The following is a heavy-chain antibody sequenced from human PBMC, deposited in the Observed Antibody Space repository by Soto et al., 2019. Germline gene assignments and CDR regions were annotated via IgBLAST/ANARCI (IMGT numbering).Heavy chain of an antibody. D-gene: IGHD3-22*01. CDR1: GGSFSGYY. CDR2: INHSGST. V-gene: IGHV4-34*01. J-gene: IGHJ4*02. Sequence: SETLSLTCAVYGGSFSGYYWSWIRQPPGKGLEWIGEINHSGSTNYNPSLKSRVTISVDTSKNQFSLKLSSVTAADTAVYYCARSIDYYDSSGHREGLDYWGQGTLVTVSS. CDR3: ARSIDYYDSSGHREGLDY.